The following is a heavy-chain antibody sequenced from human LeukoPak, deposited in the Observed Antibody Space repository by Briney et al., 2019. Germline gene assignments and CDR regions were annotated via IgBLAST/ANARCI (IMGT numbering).Heavy chain of an antibody. CDR1: GGSISSSSYY. CDR2: IYYSGST. J-gene: IGHJ4*02. Sequence: PSETLSLTCTVSGGSISSSSYYWGWIRPPPGKGLEWVGSIYYSGSTYYNPSLKSRVTISVDTSKNQFSLKLSSVTAADTAVYYCARRGSGWYEGYYFDYWGQGTLVTVSS. CDR3: ARRGSGWYEGYYFDY. D-gene: IGHD6-19*01. V-gene: IGHV4-39*01.